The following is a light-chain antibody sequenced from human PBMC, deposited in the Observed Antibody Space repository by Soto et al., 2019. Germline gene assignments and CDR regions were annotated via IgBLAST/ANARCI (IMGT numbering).Light chain of an antibody. CDR3: SSYAASSNV. CDR1: SSDVGGYNY. Sequence: QSVLTQPPSASGSPGQSVAISCTGTSSDVGGYNYVSWYQQHPGKAPKLMIYEVNRRPSGVPGRFSDSKSGNTASLTVSGLKAEDEADYYCSSYAASSNVFGTGTKLTVL. V-gene: IGLV2-8*01. CDR2: EVN. J-gene: IGLJ1*01.